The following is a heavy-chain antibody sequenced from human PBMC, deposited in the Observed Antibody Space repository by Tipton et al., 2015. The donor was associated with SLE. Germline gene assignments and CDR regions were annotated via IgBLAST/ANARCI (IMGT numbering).Heavy chain of an antibody. Sequence: QVQLVQSGAEVKKPGASVKVSCKASGYSFTRDAITWVRQAPGQGLEWMGRIIPILGIANYAQKFQGRVTITADKSTSTAYMELSSLRSEDTAVYYCASPGGGSYWCYFDYWGQGTLVTVSS. J-gene: IGHJ4*02. CDR1: GYSFTRDA. CDR3: ASPGGGSYWCYFDY. V-gene: IGHV1-69*09. CDR2: IIPILGIA. D-gene: IGHD1-26*01.